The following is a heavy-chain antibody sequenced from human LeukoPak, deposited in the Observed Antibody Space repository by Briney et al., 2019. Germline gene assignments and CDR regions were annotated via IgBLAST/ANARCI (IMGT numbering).Heavy chain of an antibody. CDR1: GYTFIRYG. CDR2: ISPYNGNT. Sequence: GASVKVSCKASGYTFIRYGITWVRQGPGQGLEWMAWISPYNGNTKYAQKFQGRVTMITDTSTSTAYMELRSLTSDDTAVYYCARAHREIRYFDWSDAFDIWGQGTMVTVSS. D-gene: IGHD3-9*01. CDR3: ARAHREIRYFDWSDAFDI. V-gene: IGHV1-18*01. J-gene: IGHJ3*02.